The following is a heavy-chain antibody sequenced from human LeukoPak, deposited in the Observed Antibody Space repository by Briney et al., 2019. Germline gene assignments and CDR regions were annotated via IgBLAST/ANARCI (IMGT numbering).Heavy chain of an antibody. Sequence: SETLSLTCAVYGGSFSGYYWSWIRQPPGKGLEWIGEIKQSGSTNYNPSLKGRVTISVDTSKNQFSLKLSPVTAADTAVYYCARVGVDYSGNIIKYFFDYWGQGTLVTVSS. J-gene: IGHJ4*02. D-gene: IGHD4-23*01. CDR1: GGSFSGYY. CDR3: ARVGVDYSGNIIKYFFDY. V-gene: IGHV4-34*01. CDR2: IKQSGST.